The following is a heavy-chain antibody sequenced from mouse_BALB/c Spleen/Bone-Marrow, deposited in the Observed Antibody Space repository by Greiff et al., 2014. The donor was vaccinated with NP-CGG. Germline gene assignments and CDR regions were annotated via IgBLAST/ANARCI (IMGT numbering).Heavy chain of an antibody. V-gene: IGHV5-17*02. CDR2: ISSGSSTI. CDR1: GFTFSSFG. J-gene: IGHJ4*01. CDR3: ATGTRAMDY. Sequence: QVVESGGGLVQPGGSRKLSCAASGFTFSSFGMHWVRQAPEKGLEWVAYISSGSSTIYYADTVKGRFTISRDNPKNTLFLQMTSLRSEDTAMYYCATGTRAMDYWGQGTSVTVSS. D-gene: IGHD4-1*01.